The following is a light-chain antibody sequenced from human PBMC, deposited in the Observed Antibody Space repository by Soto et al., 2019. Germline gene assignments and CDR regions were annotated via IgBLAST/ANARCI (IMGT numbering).Light chain of an antibody. CDR2: DAS. J-gene: IGKJ2*01. Sequence: EIVLTQPPATLSLSPGERATLSCRASQSVSNYLAWYQQKPGQAPRLLIYDASNRAIGISPRFSGSGSGTDFTLTISSLEPEDFAVYYCQQRSNWPPEYTFGQGTKLDIK. V-gene: IGKV3-11*01. CDR3: QQRSNWPPEYT. CDR1: QSVSNY.